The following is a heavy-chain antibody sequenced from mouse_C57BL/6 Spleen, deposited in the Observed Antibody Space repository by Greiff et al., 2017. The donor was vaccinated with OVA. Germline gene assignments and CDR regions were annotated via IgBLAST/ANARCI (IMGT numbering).Heavy chain of an antibody. J-gene: IGHJ3*01. V-gene: IGHV5-6*01. CDR1: GFTFSSYG. D-gene: IGHD2-4*01. CDR3: ASLYDYGFAY. Sequence: EVQRVESGGDLVKPGGSLKLSCAASGFTFSSYGMSWVRQTPDKRLEWVATISSGGSYTYYPDSVKGRFTISRDNAENTLYLQMSSLKSEDTAMYYCASLYDYGFAYWGQGTLVTVSA. CDR2: ISSGGSYT.